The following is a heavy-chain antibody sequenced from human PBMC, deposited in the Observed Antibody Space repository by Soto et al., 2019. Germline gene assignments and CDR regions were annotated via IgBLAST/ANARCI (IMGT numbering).Heavy chain of an antibody. CDR3: ARHCGGDCYSSYYYYYYGMDV. D-gene: IGHD2-21*02. CDR1: GGTFSSYA. Sequence: SVKVSCKASGGTFSSYAISWVRQAPGQGLEWMGGIIPIFGTANYAQKFQGRVTITADKSTSTAYMELSSLRSEDTAVYYCARHCGGDCYSSYYYYYYGMDVWGQGTTVTVSS. V-gene: IGHV1-69*06. J-gene: IGHJ6*02. CDR2: IIPIFGTA.